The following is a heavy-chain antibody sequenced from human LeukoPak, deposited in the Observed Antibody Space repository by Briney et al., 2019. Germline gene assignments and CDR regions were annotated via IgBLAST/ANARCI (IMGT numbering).Heavy chain of an antibody. V-gene: IGHV4-59*01. CDR1: GGPISSYY. CDR3: ARASGLAPAYYYFDY. CDR2: IYFSGDT. D-gene: IGHD2-21*01. Sequence: SETLSLTCTVSGGPISSYYWSWIRQPPGKELEWIGYIYFSGDTNCNPSLKSRVTMSVDMSKNRFSLRLSSVTAADTAVYYCARASGLAPAYYYFDYWGQGTLVTVSS. J-gene: IGHJ4*02.